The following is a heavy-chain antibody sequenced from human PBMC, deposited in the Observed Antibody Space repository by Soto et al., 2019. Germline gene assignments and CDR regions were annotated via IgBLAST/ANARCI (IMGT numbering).Heavy chain of an antibody. Sequence: QVQLVESGGGVVQPGRSLRLSCAASGFTISNYGMHWVRQAPGKGLEWVAVISYDGTITYYADSVKGRFTISRDNSRNTLYLQMSSLRAEDTAVYSCASQRPCGGGSCFSLRSFDRWGQGTLVTVSS. CDR1: GFTISNYG. CDR2: ISYDGTIT. J-gene: IGHJ4*02. CDR3: ASQRPCGGGSCFSLRSFDR. D-gene: IGHD2-15*01. V-gene: IGHV3-30-3*01.